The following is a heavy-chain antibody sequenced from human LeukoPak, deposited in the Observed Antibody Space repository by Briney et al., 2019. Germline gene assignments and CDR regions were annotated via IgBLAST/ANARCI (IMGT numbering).Heavy chain of an antibody. CDR3: ARDRRYYYDSSGYNY. D-gene: IGHD3-22*01. Sequence: GGSLRLSCAASGFTFSIYSMNWVRQAPGKGLEWVSSISSTSSYKYYAGSVKGRFTISRDNAKNSLYLQMNSLRAEDTAVYYCARDRRYYYDSSGYNYWGQGTLVTVSS. CDR2: ISSTSSYK. J-gene: IGHJ4*02. V-gene: IGHV3-21*01. CDR1: GFTFSIYS.